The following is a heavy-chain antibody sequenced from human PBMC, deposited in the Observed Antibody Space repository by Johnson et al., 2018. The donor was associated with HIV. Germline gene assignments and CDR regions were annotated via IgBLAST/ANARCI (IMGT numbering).Heavy chain of an antibody. CDR3: ARAREVYYLDAFDI. D-gene: IGHD3-22*01. CDR2: ISYDGSNK. CDR1: EFTFGSFT. Sequence: QVQLVESGGGVVQPGRSLTLSCAASEFTFGSFTMHWVRQAPGKGLEWVAVISYDGSNKYYADSVKGRFTISRDNSKNTLYLQMNSLRVEDTAVYYCARAREVYYLDAFDIWGQGTMVTVSS. V-gene: IGHV3-30*14. J-gene: IGHJ3*02.